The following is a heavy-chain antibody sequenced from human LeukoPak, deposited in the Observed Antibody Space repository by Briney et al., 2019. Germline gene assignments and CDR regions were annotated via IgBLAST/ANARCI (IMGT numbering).Heavy chain of an antibody. D-gene: IGHD3-10*01. CDR3: ARRITYYYGSGSYQTYNWFDP. Sequence: PSETLSLTCTVSGGSISSYFWSWIRQPPGKGLEWIGYIYYSGSTNYNPSLKSRVTISVDTSKNQFSLKLSSVTAADTAVYYCARRITYYYGSGSYQTYNWFDPWGQGTLVTVSS. V-gene: IGHV4-59*08. J-gene: IGHJ5*02. CDR1: GGSISSYF. CDR2: IYYSGST.